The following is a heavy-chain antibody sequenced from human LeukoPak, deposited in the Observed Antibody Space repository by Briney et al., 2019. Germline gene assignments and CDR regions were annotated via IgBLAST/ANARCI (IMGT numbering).Heavy chain of an antibody. J-gene: IGHJ5*02. V-gene: IGHV4-31*03. D-gene: IGHD3-10*01. CDR3: ASLGGSSWDPPFDP. Sequence: SQTLSLTCTVSGGSISSGGYYWSWIRQHPGKGLEWIGCIYYSGSTYYNPSLKSRVTISVDTSKNQFSLKLSSVTAADTAVYYCASLGGSSWDPPFDPWGQGTLVTVSS. CDR1: GGSISSGGYY. CDR2: IYYSGST.